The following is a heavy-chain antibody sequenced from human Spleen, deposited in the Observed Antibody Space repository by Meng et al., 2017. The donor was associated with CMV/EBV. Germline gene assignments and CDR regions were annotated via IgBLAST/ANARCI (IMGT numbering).Heavy chain of an antibody. D-gene: IGHD3/OR15-3a*01. J-gene: IGHJ4*02. CDR3: ASAADLDY. CDR1: RNTFTRYY. V-gene: IGHV1-2*02. Sequence: ASVKVSCKASRNTFTRYYIHWVRQAPGQGLEWMGWINPNSGGTNYAQKFQGRVTMTRDTSISTAYMELSRLRSDDTAVYYCASAADLDYWGQGTLVTVSS. CDR2: INPNSGGT.